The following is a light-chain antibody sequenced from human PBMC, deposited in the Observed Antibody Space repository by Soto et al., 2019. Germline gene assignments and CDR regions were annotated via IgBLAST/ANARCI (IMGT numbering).Light chain of an antibody. CDR1: QSVSNY. V-gene: IGKV3-11*01. Sequence: EFVLTQSPATLSLSPGERATLSCRASQSVSNYLAWYQQKPGQAPRLLIYDVSNRATGIPARFSGSGSGTDFTLTISSLEPEDSAVYYCQQRPNWLFGGGTKVEIK. J-gene: IGKJ4*01. CDR3: QQRPNWL. CDR2: DVS.